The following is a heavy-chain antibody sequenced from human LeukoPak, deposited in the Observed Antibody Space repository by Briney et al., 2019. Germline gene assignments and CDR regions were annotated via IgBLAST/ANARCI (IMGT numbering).Heavy chain of an antibody. Sequence: GGSLRLSCAASGFTFSSYAMSWVRQAPGKGLEWVSAISGSGGSTYYADSVKGRFTISRDNSKNTLYLQMNSPRAEDTAVYYCAKDIAPRDSLDAVAATFTGYWGQGTLVTVSS. V-gene: IGHV3-23*01. CDR3: AKDIAPRDSLDAVAATFTGY. CDR2: ISGSGGST. D-gene: IGHD6-19*01. J-gene: IGHJ4*02. CDR1: GFTFSSYA.